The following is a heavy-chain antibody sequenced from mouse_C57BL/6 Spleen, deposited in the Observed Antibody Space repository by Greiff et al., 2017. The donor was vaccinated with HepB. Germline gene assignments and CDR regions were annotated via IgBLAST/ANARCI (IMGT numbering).Heavy chain of an antibody. CDR1: GYTFTSYW. Sequence: QVQLQQPGAELVKPGASVKLSCKASGYTFTSYWMHWVKQRPGQGLEWIGMIHPNSGSTNYNEKFKSKATLTVDKSSSTAYMQLSSLTSEDSAVYYCARGYDGYWGGFAYWGQGTLVTVSA. J-gene: IGHJ3*01. CDR2: IHPNSGST. D-gene: IGHD2-3*01. V-gene: IGHV1-64*01. CDR3: ARGYDGYWGGFAY.